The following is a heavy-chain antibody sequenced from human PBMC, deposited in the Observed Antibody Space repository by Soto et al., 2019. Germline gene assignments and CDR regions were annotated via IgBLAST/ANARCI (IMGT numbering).Heavy chain of an antibody. J-gene: IGHJ4*02. D-gene: IGHD2-15*01. CDR1: GGSFSGYY. Sequence: SETLSLTCAVYGGSFSGYYWSWIRQPPGKGLEWIGEINHSGSTNYNPSLKSRVTISVDTSKNQFSLKLSSVTAADTAVYYCARGPGYVVVVAATGIDYWGQGTLVTVSS. V-gene: IGHV4-34*01. CDR2: INHSGST. CDR3: ARGPGYVVVVAATGIDY.